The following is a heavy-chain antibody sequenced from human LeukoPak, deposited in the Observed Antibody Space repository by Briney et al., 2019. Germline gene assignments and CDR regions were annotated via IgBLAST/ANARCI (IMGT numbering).Heavy chain of an antibody. J-gene: IGHJ6*03. Sequence: ASVKVSCKASGYTFTGYYMHWVRQAPGQGLEWMGWINPNSGGTNYAQKFQGRVTMTRDTSITTAYMELSRLRSDDTAVYYCARRNGDYYYHYMDVWGKGTTDTVSS. CDR3: ARRNGDYYYHYMDV. CDR1: GYTFTGYY. V-gene: IGHV1-2*02. D-gene: IGHD2/OR15-2a*01. CDR2: INPNSGGT.